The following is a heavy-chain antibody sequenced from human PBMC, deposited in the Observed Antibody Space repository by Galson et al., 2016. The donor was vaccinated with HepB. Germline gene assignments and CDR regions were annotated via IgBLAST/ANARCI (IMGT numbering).Heavy chain of an antibody. Sequence: SMRLSCAASGFTFSSYEMLWVRQAPGKGLEWLSYIKPSGDTVFYADSVKGRFTISRDNAKNSLYLQLNSLRAEDTAVYYCVRGNYGRLPRLWGQGTMVTVSS. CDR2: IKPSGDTV. CDR1: GFTFSSYE. V-gene: IGHV3-48*03. J-gene: IGHJ3*01. D-gene: IGHD3-3*01. CDR3: VRGNYGRLPRL.